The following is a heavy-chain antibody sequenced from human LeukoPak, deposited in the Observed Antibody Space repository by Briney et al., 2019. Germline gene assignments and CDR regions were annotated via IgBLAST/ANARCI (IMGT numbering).Heavy chain of an antibody. CDR3: TRTVNSWFDP. Sequence: ASLKISCKPSGCTFINHYIHWVRQAPGQGLEWMGVIRPGDGTTGYAQNFQGRVSMTSVTSTSTAYMELISLRSDDTAVYYCTRTVNSWFDPWGQGTPVTVS. V-gene: IGHV1-46*01. D-gene: IGHD4-17*01. CDR1: GCTFINHY. J-gene: IGHJ5*02. CDR2: IRPGDGTT.